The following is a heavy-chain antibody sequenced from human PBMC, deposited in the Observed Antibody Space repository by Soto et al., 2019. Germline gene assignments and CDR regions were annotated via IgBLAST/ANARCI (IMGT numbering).Heavy chain of an antibody. D-gene: IGHD2-2*01. CDR3: AREYCSSTSCRSQYYYYYGMDV. V-gene: IGHV1-69*01. CDR2: IIPIFGTA. Sequence: QVQLVQSGAEVKKPGSSVKVSCKASGGTFSSYAISWVRQAPGQGLEWMGGIIPIFGTANYAQKFQGRVTITADESTSTAYMELSSLRSEDTAVYYCAREYCSSTSCRSQYYYYYGMDVWGQGTTVTVSS. CDR1: GGTFSSYA. J-gene: IGHJ6*02.